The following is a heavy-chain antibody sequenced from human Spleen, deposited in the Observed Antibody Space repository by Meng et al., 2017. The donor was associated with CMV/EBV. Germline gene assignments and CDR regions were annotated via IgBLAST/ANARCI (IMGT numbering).Heavy chain of an antibody. J-gene: IGHJ4*02. CDR1: GFTFSSYW. CDR2: VNRDGSST. D-gene: IGHD2-2*02. Sequence: GESLKISCAASGFTFSSYWMHWVRQAPGKGLVWVSRVNRDGSSTIYADSVKGLFTISRDNAKNSLYLQMNSLRGEDTAVYYCVRGSSRFCTSTSCYNLDYWGQGALVTVSS. CDR3: VRGSSRFCTSTSCYNLDY. V-gene: IGHV3-74*01.